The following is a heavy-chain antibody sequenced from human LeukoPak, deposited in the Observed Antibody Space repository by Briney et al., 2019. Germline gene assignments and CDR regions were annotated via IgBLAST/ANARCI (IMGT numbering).Heavy chain of an antibody. CDR3: ARVGDCSSTSCYGAFDI. CDR2: IYYSGST. V-gene: IGHV4-30-4*01. Sequence: SETLSLTCTVSGGSISSGDYYWSWIRQPPGKGLEWIGYIYYSGSTYYNPSLKSRVTISVDTSKNQFSLKLSSVTAADTAVYYCARVGDCSSTSCYGAFDIWGQGTMVTVSS. J-gene: IGHJ3*02. D-gene: IGHD2-2*03. CDR1: GGSISSGDYY.